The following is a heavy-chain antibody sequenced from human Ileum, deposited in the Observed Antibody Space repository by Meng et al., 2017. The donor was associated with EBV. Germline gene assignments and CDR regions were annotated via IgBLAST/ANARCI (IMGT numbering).Heavy chain of an antibody. D-gene: IGHD6-19*01. Sequence: QGQLQVSGPGLGKPSVTLSLTFPVAGGSISSSNWWSWVRQPPGKGLEWIGEIYHSGSTNYNPSLKSRVTISVDKSKNQFSLNLSSVTAADTAVYYCARVGQWLPIDYWGQGTLVTVSS. J-gene: IGHJ4*02. CDR1: GGSISSSNW. CDR2: IYHSGST. V-gene: IGHV4-4*02. CDR3: ARVGQWLPIDY.